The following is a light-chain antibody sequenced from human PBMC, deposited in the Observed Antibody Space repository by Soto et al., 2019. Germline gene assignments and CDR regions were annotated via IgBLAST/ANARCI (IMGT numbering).Light chain of an antibody. CDR3: HQVYTYPRT. V-gene: IGKV1-9*01. Sequence: IQFAQSPSSRSASVGDRVTITCRASHGVRSDLAWFQQRPGQAPKLLIFGASTLPNGVPERFSGGGFGTDLTLTITRLQPEDFATYYCHQVYTYPRTFGQGTKVDIK. J-gene: IGKJ1*01. CDR1: HGVRSD. CDR2: GAS.